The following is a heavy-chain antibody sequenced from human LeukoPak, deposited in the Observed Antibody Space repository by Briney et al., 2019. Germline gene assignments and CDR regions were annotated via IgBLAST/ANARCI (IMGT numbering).Heavy chain of an antibody. CDR2: VSGSSSDI. CDR3: TRDAYSINYYYNGMDV. CDR1: GFSISTHT. D-gene: IGHD4-11*01. J-gene: IGHJ6*02. V-gene: IGHV3-21*01. Sequence: GGSLRLSCVASGFSISTHTLNWLRQAPGKGREWLSAVSGSSSDIFYADSLKGRLTISRDNAKNSLYLQMNTLRAEDTAVYYCTRDAYSINYYYNGMDVWGQGTTVIVSS.